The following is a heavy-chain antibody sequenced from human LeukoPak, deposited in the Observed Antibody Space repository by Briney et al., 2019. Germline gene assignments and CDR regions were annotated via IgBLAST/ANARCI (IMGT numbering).Heavy chain of an antibody. CDR2: IRSKAYGGTT. D-gene: IGHD3-3*01. Sequence: GGSLRLSCTASGFTFGDYAMSWVRQAPGKGLEWVGFIRSKAYGGTTEYAASVKGRFTISRDDSKSIAYLQMSSLKTEDTAVYYCTRDDVFGVPKPYYYYYYMDVWGKGTTVTVSS. V-gene: IGHV3-49*04. CDR3: TRDDVFGVPKPYYYYYYMDV. CDR1: GFTFGDYA. J-gene: IGHJ6*03.